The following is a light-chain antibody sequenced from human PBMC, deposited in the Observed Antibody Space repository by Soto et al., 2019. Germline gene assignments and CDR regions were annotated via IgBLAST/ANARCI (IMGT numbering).Light chain of an antibody. Sequence: QSVLTQPASVSGSPGQSITISCSGNSSDVGDYYYVSWYQQHPGKAPKRQSYGVTDRPSGVSHRFSGSRSDSTASLTISGLQAEDEADYYGISYTSSSTLIFGGGTQLTVL. J-gene: IGLJ2*01. V-gene: IGLV2-14*01. CDR2: GVT. CDR1: SSDVGDYYY. CDR3: ISYTSSSTLI.